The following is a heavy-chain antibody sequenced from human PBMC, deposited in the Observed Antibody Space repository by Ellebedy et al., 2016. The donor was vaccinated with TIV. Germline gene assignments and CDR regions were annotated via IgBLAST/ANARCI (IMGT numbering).Heavy chain of an antibody. CDR1: GGSFSGYY. CDR3: ARCPGDTAMVTCYFDY. CDR2: INHSGST. D-gene: IGHD5-18*01. V-gene: IGHV4-34*01. J-gene: IGHJ4*02. Sequence: MPSETLSLTCAVYGGSFSGYYWSWIRQPPGKGLEWIGEINHSGSTNYSPSLKSRVTVSVDTSKNQFSLKLSSVTAADTAVYYCARCPGDTAMVTCYFDYWGQGTLVTVSS.